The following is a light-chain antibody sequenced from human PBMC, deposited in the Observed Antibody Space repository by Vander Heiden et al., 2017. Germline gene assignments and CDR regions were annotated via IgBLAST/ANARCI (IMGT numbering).Light chain of an antibody. Sequence: DIQMTQSPSSLSASVGDRVTLTCRASQGISSYLNWYQQKPGKAPKLLIYAASSLQSGVPSRFSGSGSGTDFTLTISSLQPEDFATYYCQQSYSTPYTFGQGTKLEIK. CDR2: AAS. CDR1: QGISSY. J-gene: IGKJ2*01. CDR3: QQSYSTPYT. V-gene: IGKV1-39*01.